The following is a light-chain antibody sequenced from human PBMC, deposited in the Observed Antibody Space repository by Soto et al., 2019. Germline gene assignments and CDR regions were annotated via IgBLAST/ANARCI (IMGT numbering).Light chain of an antibody. CDR3: SSYSGSSTPYV. CDR2: EVS. J-gene: IGLJ1*01. V-gene: IGLV2-14*01. CDR1: SSDVGGYNY. Sequence: QSVLTQPASVSGSPGQSVTISCTGTSSDVGGYNYVSWYQQHPGKAPKLIIYEVSNRPSGASNRFSGSKSANTASLTISGLQAEDEADYYCSSYSGSSTPYVFGTGTKVTAL.